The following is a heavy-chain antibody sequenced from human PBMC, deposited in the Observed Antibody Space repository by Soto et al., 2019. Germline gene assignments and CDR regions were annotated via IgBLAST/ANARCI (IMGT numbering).Heavy chain of an antibody. Sequence: EVQLVESGGGLVKPGGSLRLSCAASGFTFSSYSMSWVRQAPGKGLEWVSYISSSSSYIYYADSVKGRFTISRDNAKNSLYLQMNSLRAEDTAVYYCARDLSAARRFYYTADGMDVWGQGTTVTVSS. CDR1: GFTFSSYS. CDR3: ARDLSAARRFYYTADGMDV. CDR2: ISSSSSYI. J-gene: IGHJ6*02. V-gene: IGHV3-21*01. D-gene: IGHD1-26*01.